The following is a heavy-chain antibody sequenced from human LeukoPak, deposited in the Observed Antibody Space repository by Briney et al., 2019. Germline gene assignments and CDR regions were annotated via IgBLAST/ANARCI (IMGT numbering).Heavy chain of an antibody. J-gene: IGHJ3*02. CDR3: ARAYRWELLPYAFDI. Sequence: GSLRLSCAASGFIFSDYWMHWIRQPPGKGLEWIGYIYYSGSTNYNPSLKSRVTISVDTSKNQFSLKLSSVTAADTAVYYCARAYRWELLPYAFDIWGQGTMVTVSS. D-gene: IGHD1-26*01. CDR2: IYYSGST. CDR1: GFIFSDYW. V-gene: IGHV4-59*01.